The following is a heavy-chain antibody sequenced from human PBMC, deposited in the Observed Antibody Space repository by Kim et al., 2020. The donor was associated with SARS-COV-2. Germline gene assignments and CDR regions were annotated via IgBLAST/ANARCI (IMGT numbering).Heavy chain of an antibody. CDR1: GFTFSSYW. J-gene: IGHJ6*02. CDR2: INSDGSST. D-gene: IGHD6-6*01. Sequence: GGSLRLSCAASGFTFSSYWMHWVRQAPGKGLVWVSRINSDGSSTSYADSVKGRFTISRDNAKNTLYLQMNSLRAEDTAVYYCARVRIAAFYYGMDVWGQGTTVTVSS. V-gene: IGHV3-74*01. CDR3: ARVRIAAFYYGMDV.